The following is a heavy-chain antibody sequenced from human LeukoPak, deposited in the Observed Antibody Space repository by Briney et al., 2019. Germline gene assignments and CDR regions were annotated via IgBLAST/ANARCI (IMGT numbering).Heavy chain of an antibody. Sequence: SEALSLTCTVSGGSVNNYFWSWIRRPPGKGLEWIGYIDDSGSTDYNPSLKSQVSISIAKSKNQFFLKLSSVTAADTAMYYCARSDYYGSGSHTVFDAFDIWGQGTRVTVSS. CDR2: IDDSGST. J-gene: IGHJ3*02. CDR3: ARSDYYGSGSHTVFDAFDI. CDR1: GGSVNNYF. D-gene: IGHD3-10*01. V-gene: IGHV4-59*02.